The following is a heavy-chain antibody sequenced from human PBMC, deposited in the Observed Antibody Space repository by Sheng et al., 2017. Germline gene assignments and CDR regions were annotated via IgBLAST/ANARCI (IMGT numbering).Heavy chain of an antibody. D-gene: IGHD1-7*01. Sequence: QVQLVQSGAEMKKPGASVKVSCKASGYTFTGYYMHWVRQAPGQGLEWMGRINPNSGGTNYAQKFQGRVTMTRDTSISTAYMELSRLRSDDTAVYYCARVILTWNYVHFDYWGQGTLVTVSS. CDR1: GYTFTGYY. CDR3: ARVILTWNYVHFDY. J-gene: IGHJ4*02. CDR2: INPNSGGT. V-gene: IGHV1-2*06.